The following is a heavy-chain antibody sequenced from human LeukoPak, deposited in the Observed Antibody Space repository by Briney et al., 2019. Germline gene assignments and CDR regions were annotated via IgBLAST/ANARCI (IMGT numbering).Heavy chain of an antibody. D-gene: IGHD4-11*01. CDR2: IKQDGTEK. CDR3: ARDSDYSDYD. J-gene: IGHJ4*02. Sequence: GGSLRLSCAGSGFTFSRNWMSWVRQAPGKGLEWVANIKQDGTEKYYLDSVKGRFIISRDNAKSSLYLQMNSLRVEDTAVYYCARDSDYSDYDWGQGTLVTVSS. CDR1: GFTFSRNW. V-gene: IGHV3-7*01.